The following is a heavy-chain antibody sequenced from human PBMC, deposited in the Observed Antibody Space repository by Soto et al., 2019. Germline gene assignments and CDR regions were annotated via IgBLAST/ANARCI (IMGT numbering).Heavy chain of an antibody. D-gene: IGHD3-16*01. CDR3: LKAYFVWSSEQPYYFDY. V-gene: IGHV3-23*01. Sequence: EVQLLDSGGGLVQPGGSLRLSCAASGFTFSNYAMTWVRQGPGKGLEWVSGISGSGGRSYFADSVKGRFTISRDNSKSTLYLQMNSLRAEDPAVYYCLKAYFVWSSEQPYYFDYWGQGTLVTVSS. J-gene: IGHJ4*02. CDR2: ISGSGGRS. CDR1: GFTFSNYA.